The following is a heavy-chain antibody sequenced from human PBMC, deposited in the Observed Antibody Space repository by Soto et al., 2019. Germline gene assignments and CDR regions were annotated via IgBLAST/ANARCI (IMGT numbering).Heavy chain of an antibody. CDR2: INADNGNK. CDR3: ARDSPPVDY. Sequence: ASVKVSCKASGYTFTSYAMHWVRQAPGQGLEWMGWINADNGNKKYSQKLQGRVTMTTDTSTSTAYMELRSLRSDDTAVYYCARDSPPVDYWGQGTLVTV. J-gene: IGHJ4*02. CDR1: GYTFTSYA. V-gene: IGHV1-3*01.